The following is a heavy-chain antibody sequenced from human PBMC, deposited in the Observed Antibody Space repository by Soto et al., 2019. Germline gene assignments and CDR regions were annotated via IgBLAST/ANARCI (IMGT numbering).Heavy chain of an antibody. CDR1: GFAFSTYG. D-gene: IGHD2-2*01. CDR2: LSHDESNK. CDR3: VKEGRGSSTSCSRCYGLDV. J-gene: IGHJ6*02. Sequence: GGSLRLSCGASGFAFSTYGMHWVRQAPGKGLEWVAALSHDESNKFYAASVKGRFTISRDNSKNTLYLEMFSLRAEDTAVYYCVKEGRGSSTSCSRCYGLDVWGQGTTVTVSS. V-gene: IGHV3-30*18.